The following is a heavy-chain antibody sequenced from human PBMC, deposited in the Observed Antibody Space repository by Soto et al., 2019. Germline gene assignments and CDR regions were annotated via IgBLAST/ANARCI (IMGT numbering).Heavy chain of an antibody. J-gene: IGHJ6*03. D-gene: IGHD6-13*01. V-gene: IGHV1-8*01. Sequence: QVQLVQSGAEVKKPGASVKVSCKASGYTFTSYDINWVRQATGQGLEWMGWMNPNSGNTGYAQKFQGRVTMTRNTSISTAYMELSSLRSEDTAVYYCARSEGDSSSWYDGGMGIYYYMDVWGKGTTVTVSS. CDR1: GYTFTSYD. CDR2: MNPNSGNT. CDR3: ARSEGDSSSWYDGGMGIYYYMDV.